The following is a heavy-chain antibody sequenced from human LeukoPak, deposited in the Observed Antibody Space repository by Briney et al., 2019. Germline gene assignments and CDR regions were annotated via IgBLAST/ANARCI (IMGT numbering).Heavy chain of an antibody. V-gene: IGHV3-33*08. CDR1: GFTFSNYW. Sequence: GGSLRLSCAASGFTFSNYWMHWVRQAPGKGLEWVAVIWYDGSNKYYADSVKGRFTISRDNSKNTLYLQMNSLRAEDTAVYYCARVPRDGYTLYWGQGTLVTVSS. J-gene: IGHJ4*02. D-gene: IGHD5-24*01. CDR2: IWYDGSNK. CDR3: ARVPRDGYTLY.